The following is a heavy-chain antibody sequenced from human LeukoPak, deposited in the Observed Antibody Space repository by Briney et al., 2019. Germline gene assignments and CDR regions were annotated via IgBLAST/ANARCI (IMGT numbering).Heavy chain of an antibody. J-gene: IGHJ6*03. V-gene: IGHV3-7*01. Sequence: GGSLRLSCAASGFTFSSYWMSWVGQAPGKGLEWVANIKQDGSEKYYVDSVKGRFTISRDNAKNSLYLQMNSLRVEDTAVYYCASNEYYYYYIDVWGKGTTVTVSS. CDR3: ASNEYYYYYIDV. D-gene: IGHD1-1*01. CDR2: IKQDGSEK. CDR1: GFTFSSYW.